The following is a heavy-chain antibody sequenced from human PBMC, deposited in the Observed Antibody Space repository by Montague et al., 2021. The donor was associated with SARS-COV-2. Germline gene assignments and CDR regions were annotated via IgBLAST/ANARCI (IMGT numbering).Heavy chain of an antibody. CDR2: IKQNGST. D-gene: IGHD3-22*01. CDR3: ARGHLSVSMIVVVFTSASYYFDY. Sequence: SETLSLTCTVSGGSISSSSYYWGWIRQPPGKGLEWIGDIKQNGSTNYNPSLKRRVTISVDTSKNQFSLKLTSVTAADTAVYFCARGHLSVSMIVVVFTSASYYFDYWGQGAQVTVSS. CDR1: GGSISSSSYY. V-gene: IGHV4-39*07. J-gene: IGHJ4*02.